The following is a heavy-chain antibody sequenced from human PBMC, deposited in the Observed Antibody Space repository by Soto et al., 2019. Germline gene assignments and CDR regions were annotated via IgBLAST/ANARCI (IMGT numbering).Heavy chain of an antibody. D-gene: IGHD5-12*01. CDR1: GYTFTSYD. V-gene: IGHV1-8*01. CDR2: MNPNSGNT. Sequence: GASVKVSCKASGYTFTSYDINWVRQATGPGLEWMGWMNPNSGNTGYAQKFQGRVTMTRNTSINTAYMELSSLRSEDTAVYFRAREGGYSGYDLDYWGPGTLVTVSS. CDR3: AREGGYSGYDLDY. J-gene: IGHJ4*02.